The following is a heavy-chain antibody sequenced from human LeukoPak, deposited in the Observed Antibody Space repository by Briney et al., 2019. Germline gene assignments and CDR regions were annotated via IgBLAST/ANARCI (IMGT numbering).Heavy chain of an antibody. Sequence: SETLSLTCAVYGGSFSGYYWSWIRQPPGKGLEWIGEISHSGSTNYNPSLKSRVTISVDTSKNQFSLELSSVTAADTAVYYCARLCSSTSCYTRVYGMDVWGQGTTVTVSS. V-gene: IGHV4-34*01. CDR3: ARLCSSTSCYTRVYGMDV. J-gene: IGHJ6*02. CDR1: GGSFSGYY. CDR2: ISHSGST. D-gene: IGHD2-2*02.